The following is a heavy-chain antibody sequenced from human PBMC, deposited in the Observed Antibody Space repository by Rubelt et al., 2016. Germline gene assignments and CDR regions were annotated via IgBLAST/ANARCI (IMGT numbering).Heavy chain of an antibody. CDR1: GFTFGDYA. V-gene: IGHV3-49*05. Sequence: ESGGGLVKPGRSLRLSCTASGFTFGDYAMSWFRQAPGKGLEWVGFIRSKAYGGTTEYAASVKGRFTISRDDSKSIAYLQMNSLETEDTAVYYCTRDHDYGDYEGSFDYWGQGTLVTVSS. D-gene: IGHD4-17*01. CDR2: IRSKAYGGTT. CDR3: TRDHDYGDYEGSFDY. J-gene: IGHJ4*02.